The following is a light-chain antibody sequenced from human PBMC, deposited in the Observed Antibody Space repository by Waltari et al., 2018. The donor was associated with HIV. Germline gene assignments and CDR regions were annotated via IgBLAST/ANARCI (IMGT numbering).Light chain of an antibody. Sequence: DIQMTQSPSSLSASVGQRVTITCRASQSIGIYLNWYQQKEGEAPNLLIYAASYLQSGVPSRFSGSRSGTDFTLTISSLQAEDFATYYCQQSYSAPRTFGQGTKVEIE. J-gene: IGKJ2*01. CDR2: AAS. V-gene: IGKV1-39*01. CDR3: QQSYSAPRT. CDR1: QSIGIY.